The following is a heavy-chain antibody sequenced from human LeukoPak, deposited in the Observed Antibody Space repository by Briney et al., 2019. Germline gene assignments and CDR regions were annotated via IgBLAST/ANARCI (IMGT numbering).Heavy chain of an antibody. V-gene: IGHV1-18*01. J-gene: IGHJ6*03. D-gene: IGHD2-21*02. CDR1: GYTYTNYG. CDR3: ARWDCGGDCYSLRSYYYYYYMDV. CDR2: ISGYNGHT. Sequence: ASVKVSCKASGYTYTNYGISWVRQAPGQGLEWMGWISGYNGHTNYAQKFQGRVTITADKSTSTAYMELSSLRSEDTAVYYCARWDCGGDCYSLRSYYYYYYMDVWGKGTTVTVSS.